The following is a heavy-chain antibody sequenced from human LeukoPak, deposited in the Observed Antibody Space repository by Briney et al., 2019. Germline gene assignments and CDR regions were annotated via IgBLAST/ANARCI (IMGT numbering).Heavy chain of an antibody. J-gene: IGHJ4*02. Sequence: ASVKVSCKASGYTFTGYYMHWVRQAPGQGPEWMGWINPNSGGTNYAQKFQGRVTMTRDTSISTAYMELSRLRSDDTAVYYCARARTGRFLEWLYWGQGTLVTVSS. CDR2: INPNSGGT. CDR3: ARARTGRFLEWLY. CDR1: GYTFTGYY. D-gene: IGHD3-3*01. V-gene: IGHV1-2*02.